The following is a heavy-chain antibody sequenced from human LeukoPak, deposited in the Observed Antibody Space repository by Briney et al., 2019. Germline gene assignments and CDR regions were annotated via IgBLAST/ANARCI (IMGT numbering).Heavy chain of an antibody. CDR3: ARGRYQQLSYFDY. CDR1: GGSFSGYY. J-gene: IGHJ4*02. D-gene: IGHD6-13*01. Sequence: SETLSLTCAVYGGSFSGYYWSWIRQPPGKGLEWIGEINHSGSTNYNPSLKSRVTISVDTSKNQFSLKLNSVTAADTAVYYCARGRYQQLSYFDYWGQGTLVTVSS. CDR2: INHSGST. V-gene: IGHV4-34*01.